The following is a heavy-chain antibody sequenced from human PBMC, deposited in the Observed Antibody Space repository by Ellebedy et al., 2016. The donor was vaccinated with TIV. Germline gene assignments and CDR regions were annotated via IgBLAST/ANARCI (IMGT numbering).Heavy chain of an antibody. D-gene: IGHD2-21*01. Sequence: AASVKVSCKASGYTFTIYYIHWVRQAPGQGLEWMGWISAYNGNTNYAQNLQGRVTMTTDTSTSTAYMDLRSLRSDDTAVYYCARDNAKMRGIYPDWGQGTLVTVSS. CDR3: ARDNAKMRGIYPD. J-gene: IGHJ4*02. V-gene: IGHV1-18*04. CDR2: ISAYNGNT. CDR1: GYTFTIYY.